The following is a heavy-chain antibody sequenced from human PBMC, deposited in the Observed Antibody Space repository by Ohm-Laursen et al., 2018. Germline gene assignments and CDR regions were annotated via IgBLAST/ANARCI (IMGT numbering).Heavy chain of an antibody. Sequence: GTLSLTWTVSGGSISSYYWSWIRQPPGKGLEWIGYIYYSGSTNYNPSLKSRVTISVDTSKNQFSLKLSSVTAADTAVYYCARAAYCSGGSCYEGAFDIWGQGTMVTVSS. V-gene: IGHV4-59*01. J-gene: IGHJ3*02. CDR1: GGSISSYY. D-gene: IGHD2-15*01. CDR3: ARAAYCSGGSCYEGAFDI. CDR2: IYYSGST.